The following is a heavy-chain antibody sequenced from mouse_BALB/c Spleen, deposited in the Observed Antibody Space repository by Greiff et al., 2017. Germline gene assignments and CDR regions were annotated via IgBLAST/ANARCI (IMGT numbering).Heavy chain of an antibody. CDR1: GYTFTDYA. CDR2: ISTYYGDA. D-gene: IGHD3-3*01. V-gene: IGHV1S137*01. CDR3: ARRGAGPYAMDY. J-gene: IGHJ4*01. Sequence: QVQLKQSGAELVRPGVSVKISCKGSGYTFTDYAMHWVKQSHAKSLEWIGVISTYYGDASYNQKFKGKATMTVDKSSSTAYMELARLTSEDSAIYYCARRGAGPYAMDYWGQGTSVTVSS.